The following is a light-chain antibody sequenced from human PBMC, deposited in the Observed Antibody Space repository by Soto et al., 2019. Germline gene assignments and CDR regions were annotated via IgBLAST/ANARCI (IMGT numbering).Light chain of an antibody. Sequence: DIQMTQSPSSLSASVGDRVTITCRASQSISSYLNWYQQKPGKAPDLLIYAASSLQSGVPSRFSGSVSGTDFTLTISSLQPEDFATYYCHQTYGPPRAFGQGTKV. J-gene: IGKJ1*01. CDR3: HQTYGPPRA. V-gene: IGKV1-39*01. CDR2: AAS. CDR1: QSISSY.